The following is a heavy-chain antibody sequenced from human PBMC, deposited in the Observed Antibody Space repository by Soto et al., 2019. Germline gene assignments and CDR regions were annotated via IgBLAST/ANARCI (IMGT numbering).Heavy chain of an antibody. D-gene: IGHD3-16*01. CDR2: IYYSGTT. J-gene: IGHJ4*02. Sequence: SETLSLTGTVSGGSISSGGYYWSWIRHHPGKGLEWIGYIYYSGTTYYNPSLKSRVTISVDTSKNQFSLKLSSVTAADTAGYYCARETGELVDYWGQGTLVTVSS. CDR3: ARETGELVDY. CDR1: GGSISSGGYY. V-gene: IGHV4-31*03.